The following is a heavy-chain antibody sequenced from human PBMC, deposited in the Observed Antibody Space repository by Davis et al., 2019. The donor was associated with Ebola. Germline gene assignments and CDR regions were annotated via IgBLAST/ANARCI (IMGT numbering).Heavy chain of an antibody. CDR1: GGSFSGYY. J-gene: IGHJ6*02. Sequence: SETLSLTCAVYGGSFSGYYWSWIRQPPGKGLEWIGEINHSGSTNYNPSLKSRVTISVDKSKNQFSLKLSSVTAADTAVYYCARLRTQYYYYYGMDVWGQGTTVTVSS. V-gene: IGHV4-34*01. CDR3: ARLRTQYYYYYGMDV. CDR2: INHSGST. D-gene: IGHD1-7*01.